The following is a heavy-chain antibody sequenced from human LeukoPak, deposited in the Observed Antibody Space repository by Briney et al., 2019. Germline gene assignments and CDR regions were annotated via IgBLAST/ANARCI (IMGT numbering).Heavy chain of an antibody. D-gene: IGHD1-1*01. CDR2: FDPEDGET. J-gene: IGHJ4*02. V-gene: IGHV1-24*01. Sequence: ASVTVSFKVSGYTLTELSMHWVRQAPGKGLEWMGSFDPEDGETIYAQKFQGRVTMTEDTSTDTAYMELSSLRSEDTAVYYCATLNWEERNDYWGQGTLVTVSS. CDR3: ATLNWEERNDY. CDR1: GYTLTELS.